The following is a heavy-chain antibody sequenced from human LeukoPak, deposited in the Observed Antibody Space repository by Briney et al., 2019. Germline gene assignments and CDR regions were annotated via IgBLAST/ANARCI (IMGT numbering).Heavy chain of an antibody. CDR2: ISYSGGT. CDR1: GASTSSYY. D-gene: IGHD3-10*01. Sequence: SETLSLTCTVSGASTSSYYWSWIRQPPGEGLGWIGYISYSGGTNYNPSLKSRVTISADTSKNRLSLKLTSVTAADTAVYYCARHPVTMVRGVIKDNWFDSWGQGTLVIVSS. V-gene: IGHV4-59*08. J-gene: IGHJ5*01. CDR3: ARHPVTMVRGVIKDNWFDS.